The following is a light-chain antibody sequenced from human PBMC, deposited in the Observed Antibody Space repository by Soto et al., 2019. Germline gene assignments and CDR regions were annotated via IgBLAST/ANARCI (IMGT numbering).Light chain of an antibody. V-gene: IGKV1-16*01. CDR2: AAS. Sequence: DIQMTQSPSSLSASVGDRVTITCRASQGISNHLAWFQQKPGKAPKSLISAASTLQSGVPSRFSGSGSGPDFTLTISSLQPEDSATYYCQQYNRYPLTFGQGTRLEIK. J-gene: IGKJ5*01. CDR1: QGISNH. CDR3: QQYNRYPLT.